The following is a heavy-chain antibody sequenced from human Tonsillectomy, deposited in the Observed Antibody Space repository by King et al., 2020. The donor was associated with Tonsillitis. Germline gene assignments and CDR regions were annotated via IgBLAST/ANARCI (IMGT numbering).Heavy chain of an antibody. Sequence: QLVQSGGGMVQRGGSLRLSCAASGVILGDYAMHWVRQVPGKGLEWVSVISVDGASTYYADSVKGRFTISRDNSKNSLYLQMNSLRTEDTALYYCAKASCGGTCFLIDYWGQGALVTVSS. V-gene: IGHV3-43*02. J-gene: IGHJ4*02. CDR2: ISVDGAST. D-gene: IGHD2-15*01. CDR3: AKASCGGTCFLIDY. CDR1: GVILGDYA.